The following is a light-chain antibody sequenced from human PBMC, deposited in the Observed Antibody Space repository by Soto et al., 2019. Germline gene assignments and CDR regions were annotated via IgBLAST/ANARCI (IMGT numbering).Light chain of an antibody. CDR3: LQDYNYPRT. V-gene: IGKV1-6*01. CDR2: DAS. J-gene: IGKJ1*01. Sequence: GDRVTITCRASQDISSYLAWYQQKPGKAPKLLIYDASTLQSGVPSRFSGSGSGTDFTLTISSLQPEDFATYYCLQDYNYPRTFGQGTKVEIK. CDR1: QDISSY.